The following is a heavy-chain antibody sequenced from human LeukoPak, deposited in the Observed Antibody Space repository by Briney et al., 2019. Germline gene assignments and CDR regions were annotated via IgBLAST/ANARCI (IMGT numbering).Heavy chain of an antibody. Sequence: GGSLRLSCAASGFTVSSNYMSWVRQAPGKGLEWVSVIYSAGNTYYADSAKGRFTISRDNSKNTLSLQMNSLTAEDTAVYYCARMSVGTDSSGSPHSLYFDSWGQGTLVAVSS. J-gene: IGHJ4*02. CDR3: ARMSVGTDSSGSPHSLYFDS. V-gene: IGHV3-53*01. CDR2: IYSAGNT. CDR1: GFTVSSNY. D-gene: IGHD3-22*01.